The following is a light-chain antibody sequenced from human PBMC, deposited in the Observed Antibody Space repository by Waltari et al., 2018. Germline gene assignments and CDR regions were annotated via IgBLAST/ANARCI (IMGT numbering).Light chain of an antibody. Sequence: QSALTQPAAVSGSPGQTIPLSCTGTSSDVGRPNPVPCYQAPPGKAPKLLIHEDTKRPSGSSDRFSGSKSGNTASLTISGLQAEDEADYYCCSYAGRRTLVFGGGTKVTVL. J-gene: IGLJ3*02. V-gene: IGLV2-23*01. CDR1: SSDVGRPNP. CDR3: CSYAGRRTLV. CDR2: EDT.